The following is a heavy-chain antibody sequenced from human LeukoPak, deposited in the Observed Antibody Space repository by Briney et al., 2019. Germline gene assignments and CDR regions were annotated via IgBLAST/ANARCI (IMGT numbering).Heavy chain of an antibody. D-gene: IGHD7-27*01. CDR1: GFTVSSNS. J-gene: IGHJ4*02. CDR3: ARHSAEKYTGAYGWAPSDDY. CDR2: IYSGST. V-gene: IGHV3-66*04. Sequence: GGSLRLSCTVSGFTVSSNSMSWVRQAPGKGLEWVSFIYSGSTHYSDSVKGRFTISRDNSENTLYLQMNSLRAEDTAMYYCARHSAEKYTGAYGWAPSDDYWGQGTLVTVSS.